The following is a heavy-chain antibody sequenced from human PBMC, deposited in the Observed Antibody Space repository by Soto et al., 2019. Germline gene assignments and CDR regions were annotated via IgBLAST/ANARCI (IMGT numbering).Heavy chain of an antibody. D-gene: IGHD3-22*01. Sequence: GGSLRLSCAASGFTFSSYAMHWVRQAPGKGLEWVAVISYDGSNKYYADSVKGRFTISRGNSKNTLYLQMNSLRAEDTAVYYCPSRAEYYDSSGFDPPDDAFDIWGQGTMVAVSS. CDR2: ISYDGSNK. J-gene: IGHJ3*02. CDR3: PSRAEYYDSSGFDPPDDAFDI. CDR1: GFTFSSYA. V-gene: IGHV3-30-3*01.